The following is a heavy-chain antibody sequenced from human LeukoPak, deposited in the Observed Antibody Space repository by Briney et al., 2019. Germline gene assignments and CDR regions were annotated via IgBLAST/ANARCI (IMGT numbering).Heavy chain of an antibody. CDR1: GYSISSGYY. J-gene: IGHJ6*03. Sequence: SETLSLTCTVSGYSISSGYYWGWIRQPPGKGLEWIGSIYTSGSTNYNPSLKSRVTISVDTSKNQFSLKLSSVTAADTAVYYCARGPEGLGYYGSGSYYKLHYYYMDVWGKGTTVTISS. D-gene: IGHD3-10*01. CDR2: IYTSGST. CDR3: ARGPEGLGYYGSGSYYKLHYYYMDV. V-gene: IGHV4-38-2*02.